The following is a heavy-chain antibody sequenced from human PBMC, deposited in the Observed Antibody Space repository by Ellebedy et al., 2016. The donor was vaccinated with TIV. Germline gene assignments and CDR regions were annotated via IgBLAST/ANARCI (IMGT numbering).Heavy chain of an antibody. J-gene: IGHJ6*02. CDR1: GYTFIDYG. D-gene: IGHD3-10*01. V-gene: IGHV1-18*01. Sequence: AASVTVSCKSSGYTFIDYGISWVRQAPGQGLDWMGWVSAYSGNTNYADNLQGRVTMTTDTSTDTAYMELRSLRSDDTAVYYCARYVGSGTYYRNGMDVWGRGTTVTVSS. CDR3: ARYVGSGTYYRNGMDV. CDR2: VSAYSGNT.